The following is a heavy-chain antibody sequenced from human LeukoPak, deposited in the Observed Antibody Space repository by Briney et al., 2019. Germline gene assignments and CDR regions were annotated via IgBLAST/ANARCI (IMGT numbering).Heavy chain of an antibody. CDR3: AREKLVRLILARWFDP. Sequence: ASVKVSCKASGYTFTVYYMHWVRQAPGQGLEWMGWINPNSGGTNYAQKFQGRVTMTRDTSISTAYMELSRLRSDDTAVYYCAREKLVRLILARWFDPWGQGTLVTVSS. J-gene: IGHJ5*02. D-gene: IGHD1-1*01. V-gene: IGHV1-2*02. CDR2: INPNSGGT. CDR1: GYTFTVYY.